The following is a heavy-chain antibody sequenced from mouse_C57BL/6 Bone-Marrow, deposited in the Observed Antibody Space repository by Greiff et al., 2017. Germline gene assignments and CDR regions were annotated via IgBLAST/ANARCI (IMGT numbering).Heavy chain of an antibody. D-gene: IGHD2-2*01. V-gene: IGHV1-78*01. CDR1: GYTFTDHT. Sequence: VQLQQSDAELVKPGASVKISCKASGYTFTDHTIHWMKQRPEQGLEWIGYIDPRDGSTMYNEKFKGKATLTADKSSSTAYMQLNSLTSKDSAVYFCARYGYDYYAMDYWGQGTSVTVSS. J-gene: IGHJ4*01. CDR2: IDPRDGST. CDR3: ARYGYDYYAMDY.